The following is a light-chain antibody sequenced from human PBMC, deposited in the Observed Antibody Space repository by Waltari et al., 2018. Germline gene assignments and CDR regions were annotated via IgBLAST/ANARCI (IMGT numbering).Light chain of an antibody. V-gene: IGLV4-60*03. CDR1: SGHSSYV. J-gene: IGLJ2*01. CDR2: VESGGRF. Sequence: QPVLTQSSSASAFLGSSVKLTCTLSSGHSSYVIAWHQQQPGKAPRYLMKVESGGRFDQGSGGLARLSGFSAGADRYLTISNRQPEDEADYYCETWDSKAHGVVGGGTKVFVL. CDR3: ETWDSKAHGV.